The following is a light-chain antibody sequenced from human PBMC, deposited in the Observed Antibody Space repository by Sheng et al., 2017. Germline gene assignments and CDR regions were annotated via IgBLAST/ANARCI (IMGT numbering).Light chain of an antibody. J-gene: IGKJ4*01. CDR3: QQGYSVPLT. CDR1: QRIGVY. V-gene: IGKV1-39*01. Sequence: DIQMTQSPSSLSASVGDRVTLTCRASQRIGVYLNWYQQKPGKAPKLIIYSASTLQGGVSSRFSGSGSGTEFTLTIDTLQPEDFATYYCQQGYSVPLTFGGGTEGGH. CDR2: SAS.